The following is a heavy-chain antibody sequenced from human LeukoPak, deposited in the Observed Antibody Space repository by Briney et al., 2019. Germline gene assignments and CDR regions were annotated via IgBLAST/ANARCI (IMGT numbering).Heavy chain of an antibody. D-gene: IGHD3-10*01. V-gene: IGHV4-59*08. CDR3: AGYWEVLLWDDKNPDAFDI. J-gene: IGHJ3*02. CDR1: GGSISSYY. Sequence: SETLSLTCTVSGGSISSYYWSWIRQPPGKGLEWIGYIYYSGSTNYNPSLKSRVTISVDTSKNQFSLKLSSVTAADTAVYYCAGYWEVLLWDDKNPDAFDIWGQGTMVTVSS. CDR2: IYYSGST.